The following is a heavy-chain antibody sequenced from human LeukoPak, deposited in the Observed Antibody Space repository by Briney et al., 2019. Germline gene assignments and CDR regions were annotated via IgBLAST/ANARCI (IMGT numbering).Heavy chain of an antibody. V-gene: IGHV4-61*01. J-gene: IGHJ5*02. CDR2: IYYSGST. Sequence: SETLSLTCTVSSGSVSSGSYYWSWIRQPPGKGLEWIGYIYYSGSTNYNPSLKSRVTISVDTSKNQFSLKLSSVTAADTAVYYCARAPDCSSTSCYRTDWFDPWGQGTLVTVSS. CDR3: ARAPDCSSTSCYRTDWFDP. D-gene: IGHD2-2*01. CDR1: SGSVSSGSYY.